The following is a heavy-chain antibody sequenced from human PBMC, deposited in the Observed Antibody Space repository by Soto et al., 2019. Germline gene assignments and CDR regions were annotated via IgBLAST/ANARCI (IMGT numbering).Heavy chain of an antibody. CDR1: GGSISSFY. Sequence: SETLSLTCTVAGGSISSFYWTWIRQPPGKGLEWIGYIYYTGSTNYNPSLKSRVTISVDMSKNQFSLKLSSVTAADTAVYYCARTYCIGGICYESDHWGQGTLVTVS. D-gene: IGHD2-15*01. J-gene: IGHJ4*02. CDR2: IYYTGST. CDR3: ARTYCIGGICYESDH. V-gene: IGHV4-59*01.